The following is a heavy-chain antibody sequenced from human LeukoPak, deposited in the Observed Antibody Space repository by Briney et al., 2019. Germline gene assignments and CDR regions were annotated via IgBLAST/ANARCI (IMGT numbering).Heavy chain of an antibody. J-gene: IGHJ4*02. Sequence: GGSLGLSCAASGFTFSSYEMNWVRQAPGKGLEWVSYISSSGGTIYYADSVKGRFTISRDNAKNSLYLQMNSLRAEDTAVYYCARAGILLWFWGQGTLVTVSS. CDR3: ARAGILLWF. CDR1: GFTFSSYE. CDR2: ISSSGGTI. D-gene: IGHD3-10*01. V-gene: IGHV3-48*03.